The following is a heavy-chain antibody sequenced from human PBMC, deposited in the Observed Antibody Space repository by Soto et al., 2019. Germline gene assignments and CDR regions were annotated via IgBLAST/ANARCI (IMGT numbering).Heavy chain of an antibody. Sequence: GGSLRLSCAASGFTFSKLAMNWVRQAPGKGLEWVSAISNSFSDGNTHSADSVKGRSTVSRHNDKNTVFLQMNSLRAEDTAVYYCARTYSSSWCENDYWGQGTLVTVSS. CDR2: ISNSFSDGNT. CDR3: ARTYSSSWCENDY. D-gene: IGHD6-13*01. CDR1: GFTFSKLA. J-gene: IGHJ4*02. V-gene: IGHV3-23*01.